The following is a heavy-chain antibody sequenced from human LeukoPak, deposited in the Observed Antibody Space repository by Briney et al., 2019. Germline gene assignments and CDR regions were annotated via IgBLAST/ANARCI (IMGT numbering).Heavy chain of an antibody. J-gene: IGHJ6*03. D-gene: IGHD3-10*01. CDR3: ARETYYYGSGSYYYMDV. CDR2: IYTSGST. V-gene: IGHV4-4*07. Sequence: PSETLSLTCTVSGGSLSSYYWSWLRQPAGKGLERIGRIYTSGSTNYNPSLKSRVTMSVDTSKNQFSLKLSSVTAADTAVYYCARETYYYGSGSYYYMDVWGKGTTVTVSS. CDR1: GGSLSSYY.